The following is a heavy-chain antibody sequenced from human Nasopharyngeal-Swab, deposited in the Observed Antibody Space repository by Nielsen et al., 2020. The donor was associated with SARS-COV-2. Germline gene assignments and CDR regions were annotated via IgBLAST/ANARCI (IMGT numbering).Heavy chain of an antibody. D-gene: IGHD2-21*01. CDR2: IYYSGST. Sequence: SETLSLTCTVSGGSISSGSYYWGWIRQPPGKGLEWIGSIYYSGSTYYNPSLKSRVTISVDTSKNQFSLKLSSVTAADTAVYYCVRQRGDLRLGFYYYYGMDVWGQGTTVTVSS. CDR3: VRQRGDLRLGFYYYYGMDV. J-gene: IGHJ6*02. CDR1: GGSISSGSYY. V-gene: IGHV4-39*01.